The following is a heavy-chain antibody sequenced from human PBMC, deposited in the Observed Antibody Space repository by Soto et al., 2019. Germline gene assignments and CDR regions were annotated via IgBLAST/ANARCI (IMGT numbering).Heavy chain of an antibody. CDR3: AKVDEEDIDCISTSCYVGWLDP. CDR1: GFTFSNYT. CDR2: IPISGVST. D-gene: IGHD2-2*01. Sequence: VQLLESGGGLVQPGGSLRLSCAASGFTFSNYTMSWVRQAPGKGLEWVASIPISGVSTYDAASVRGRFTISRDNSKNTLYQQMNSLRAEDTAIYYCAKVDEEDIDCISTSCYVGWLDPWGQGTLVTVSS. J-gene: IGHJ5*02. V-gene: IGHV3-23*01.